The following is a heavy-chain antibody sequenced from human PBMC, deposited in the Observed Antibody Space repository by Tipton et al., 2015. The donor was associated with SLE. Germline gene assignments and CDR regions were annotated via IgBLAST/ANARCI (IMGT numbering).Heavy chain of an antibody. D-gene: IGHD3-22*01. V-gene: IGHV4-39*01. CDR2: IYYTGST. CDR1: GSSISSSSHY. CDR3: ARHDFDNNGYYLHYFEY. J-gene: IGHJ4*02. Sequence: TLSLTCTISGSSISSSSHYWGWIRQPPGKGLEWIGSIYYTGSTYYNPSLKSRVFMSIDTSKNQLFLRLSSVTAADTAVYYCARHDFDNNGYYLHYFEYWGQGTLVTVST.